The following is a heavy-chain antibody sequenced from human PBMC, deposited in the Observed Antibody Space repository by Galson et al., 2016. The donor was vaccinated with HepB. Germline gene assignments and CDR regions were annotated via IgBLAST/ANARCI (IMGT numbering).Heavy chain of an antibody. J-gene: IGHJ4*02. CDR3: AREASYVNVLDH. CDR2: ISYDGTKI. V-gene: IGHV3-30*04. Sequence: SLRLSCAASGFPFSSYPIHWVRQAPGKVLDWVASISYDGTKINYADSVKGRFTISRDNSKNTVSLQMNSLRVDDTAVFYCAREASYVNVLDHWGQGTLVTVSS. D-gene: IGHD5-18*01. CDR1: GFPFSSYP.